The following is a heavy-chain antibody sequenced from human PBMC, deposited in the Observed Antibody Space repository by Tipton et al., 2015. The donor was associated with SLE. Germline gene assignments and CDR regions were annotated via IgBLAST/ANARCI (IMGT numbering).Heavy chain of an antibody. CDR3: ARSTSGYSYVGY. CDR2: IDYSGST. D-gene: IGHD5-18*01. J-gene: IGHJ4*02. Sequence: TLSLTCTVSGGTISSSSYYWGWIRQPPGKGLEWIWSIDYSGSTYYNPSLKSRVTISVDTSKNQFSLKLSSVTAADTAVYYCARSTSGYSYVGYWGLGTLVTVSS. V-gene: IGHV4-39*07. CDR1: GGTISSSSYY.